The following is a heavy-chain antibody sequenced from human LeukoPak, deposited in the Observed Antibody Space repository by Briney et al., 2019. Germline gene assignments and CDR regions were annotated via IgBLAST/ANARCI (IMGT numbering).Heavy chain of an antibody. D-gene: IGHD3-22*01. Sequence: ASVKVSCKASGYIFTDYYIYWVRQAPGQGPEWMGWINPNSGGTKYAQKFQGRVTLTRDTSITTVYMEVSRLTSDDTAVYYCARDLGYYYDSSGYYDYWGQGTLVTVSS. CDR2: INPNSGGT. V-gene: IGHV1-2*02. CDR3: ARDLGYYYDSSGYYDY. CDR1: GYIFTDYY. J-gene: IGHJ4*02.